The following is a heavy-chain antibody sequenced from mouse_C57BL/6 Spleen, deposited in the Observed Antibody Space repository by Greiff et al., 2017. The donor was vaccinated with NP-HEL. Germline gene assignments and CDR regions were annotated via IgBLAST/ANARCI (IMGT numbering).Heavy chain of an antibody. CDR3: ARGYYYGTRVFAY. CDR1: GYSITSGYY. D-gene: IGHD1-1*01. Sequence: VQLKESGPGLVKPSQSLSLTCSVTGYSITSGYYWNWIRQFPGNKLEWMGYISYDGSNNYNPSLKNRISITRDTSKNQCFLKLNSVTTEDTATYYCARGYYYGTRVFAYWGQGTLVTVSA. CDR2: ISYDGSN. V-gene: IGHV3-6*01. J-gene: IGHJ3*01.